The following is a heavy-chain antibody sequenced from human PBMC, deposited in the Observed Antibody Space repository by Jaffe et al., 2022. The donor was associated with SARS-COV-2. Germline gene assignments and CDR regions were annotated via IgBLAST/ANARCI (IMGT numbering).Heavy chain of an antibody. J-gene: IGHJ4*02. CDR1: GGSISSGSYY. CDR3: AREMATIQNTGVYDY. V-gene: IGHV4-61*02. CDR2: IYTSGST. D-gene: IGHD5-12*01. Sequence: QVQLQESGPGLVKPSQTLSLTCTVSGGSISSGSYYWSWIRQPAGKGLEWIGRIYTSGSTNYNPSLKSRVTISVDTSKNQFSLKLSSVTAADTAVYYCAREMATIQNTGVYDYWGQGTLVTVSS.